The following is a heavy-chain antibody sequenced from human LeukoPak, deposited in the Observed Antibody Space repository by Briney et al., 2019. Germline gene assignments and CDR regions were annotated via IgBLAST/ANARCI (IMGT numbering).Heavy chain of an antibody. CDR2: IIPILGIA. J-gene: IGHJ4*02. Sequence: SVKVSCKASGGTFSSYAISWVRQAPGQGLEWMGRIIPILGIANYAQKFQGRVTITADKSTSTAYMELSSLRSEDTAVYYCACQSYYYDSSGPVLGYWGQGTLVTLSS. CDR1: GGTFSSYA. V-gene: IGHV1-69*04. CDR3: ACQSYYYDSSGPVLGY. D-gene: IGHD3-22*01.